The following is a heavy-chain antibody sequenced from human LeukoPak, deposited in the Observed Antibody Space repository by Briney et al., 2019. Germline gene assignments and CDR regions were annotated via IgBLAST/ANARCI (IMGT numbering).Heavy chain of an antibody. CDR3: ASNLAVAGTGAGNWFDP. Sequence: SVKVSCKASGGTFSSYAISWVRQAPGQGLESMGGIIPIFRTANYAQKFQGRVTITTDESTSTAYMELSSLRSEDTAVYYCASNLAVAGTGAGNWFDPWGQGTLVTVSS. CDR2: IIPIFRTA. D-gene: IGHD6-19*01. CDR1: GGTFSSYA. J-gene: IGHJ5*02. V-gene: IGHV1-69*05.